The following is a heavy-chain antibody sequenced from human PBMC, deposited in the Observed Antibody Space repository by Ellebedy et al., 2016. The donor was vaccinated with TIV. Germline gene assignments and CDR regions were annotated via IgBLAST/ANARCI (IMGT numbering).Heavy chain of an antibody. CDR3: ARDLVEDYDSSGYGDAFDI. CDR2: IYSDGST. CDR1: GFTFSSYS. J-gene: IGHJ3*02. D-gene: IGHD3-22*01. V-gene: IGHV3-66*01. Sequence: PGGSLRLSCAASGFTFSSYSMNWIRQAPGKGLEWVSVIYSDGSTYYADSVKGRFTISRDNSKNTLYLQMNSLRAEDTAVYYCARDLVEDYDSSGYGDAFDIWGQGTMVTVSS.